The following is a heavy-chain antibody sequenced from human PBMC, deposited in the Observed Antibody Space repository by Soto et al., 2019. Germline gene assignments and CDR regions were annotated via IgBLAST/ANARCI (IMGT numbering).Heavy chain of an antibody. Sequence: QVQLQESGPGLVKPSQTLSLTCTVSGDSISSGGYYWGWIRQHPGKGLDWIGYIYKSGTTYYKPSLKIRVTISVDTAENESSLRLSSVTAANTAVYYCARVARDGGGYYCPFDNRGPGTVVTVSS. CDR2: IYKSGTT. V-gene: IGHV4-31*03. CDR1: GDSISSGGYY. J-gene: IGHJ4*02. D-gene: IGHD3-3*01. CDR3: ARVARDGGGYYCPFDN.